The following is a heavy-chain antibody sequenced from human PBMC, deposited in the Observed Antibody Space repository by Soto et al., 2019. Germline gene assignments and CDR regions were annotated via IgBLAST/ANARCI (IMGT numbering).Heavy chain of an antibody. CDR1: GGSVSSGGYY. Sequence: QLQLQESGPGLVKPSETLSLICNVSGGSVSSGGYYWAWIRQPPGKGLEWIASIHYSGISYYNPSLNSKLLISLDTSKNQFSLNLNSVTAADTAVYYCARGNWNFDSWGQGTLVTVS. CDR2: IHYSGIS. D-gene: IGHD3-3*01. V-gene: IGHV4-39*01. J-gene: IGHJ4*02. CDR3: ARGNWNFDS.